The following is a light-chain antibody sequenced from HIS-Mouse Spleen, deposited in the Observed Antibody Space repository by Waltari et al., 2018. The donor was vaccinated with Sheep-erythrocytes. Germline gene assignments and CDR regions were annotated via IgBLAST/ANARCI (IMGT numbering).Light chain of an antibody. Sequence: SYELTQPPSVSVSPGQTARITCSGDALPKKYAYWYQQKSGQAPVLVIYEDSKRPSGITERFSCSTSGTMATVTISGAQVEDEADYYWYSTDTSSNHWVFGGGTKLTVL. CDR2: EDS. CDR3: YSTDTSSNHWV. CDR1: ALPKKY. J-gene: IGLJ3*02. V-gene: IGLV3-10*01.